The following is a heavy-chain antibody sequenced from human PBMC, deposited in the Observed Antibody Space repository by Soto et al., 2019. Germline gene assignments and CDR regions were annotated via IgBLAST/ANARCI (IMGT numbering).Heavy chain of an antibody. CDR3: ARERYSSGWYKGWFDP. V-gene: IGHV4-59*01. D-gene: IGHD6-19*01. CDR2: IYYSGST. Sequence: TSETLSLTCTVSGGSISSYYWSWIRQPPGKGLEWIGYIYYSGSTNYNPSLKSRVTISVDTSKNQFSLKLSSVTAADTAVYYCARERYSSGWYKGWFDPWGQGTLVTVSS. CDR1: GGSISSYY. J-gene: IGHJ5*02.